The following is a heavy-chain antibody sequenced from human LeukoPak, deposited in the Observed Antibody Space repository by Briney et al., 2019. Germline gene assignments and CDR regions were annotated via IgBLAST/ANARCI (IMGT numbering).Heavy chain of an antibody. V-gene: IGHV4-4*07. CDR2: IYTSGST. CDR3: ARVYCSSTSCYNAFDI. J-gene: IGHJ3*02. D-gene: IGHD2-2*02. Sequence: SETLSLTCTVSGGSISSYYWSWIRQPAGKGLEWIGRIYTSGSTNYNPSLKSRVTMSVDTSKNQFSLKLSSVTAADTAVYYCARVYCSSTSCYNAFDIWGQGTMVTVSS. CDR1: GGSISSYY.